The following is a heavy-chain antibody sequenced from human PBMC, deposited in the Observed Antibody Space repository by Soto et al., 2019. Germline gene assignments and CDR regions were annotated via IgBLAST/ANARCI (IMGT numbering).Heavy chain of an antibody. CDR1: GGSISSGGYY. J-gene: IGHJ6*02. D-gene: IGHD2-21*02. CDR2: IYYSGST. CDR3: AREAYCGGDCSPLDYYYYGMDV. Sequence: SETLSLTCTVSGGSISSGGYYWSWIRQHPGKGLEWIGYIYYSGSTYYNPPLKSRVTISVDTSKNQFSLKLSSVTAADTAVYYCAREAYCGGDCSPLDYYYYGMDVWGQGTTVTVSS. V-gene: IGHV4-31*03.